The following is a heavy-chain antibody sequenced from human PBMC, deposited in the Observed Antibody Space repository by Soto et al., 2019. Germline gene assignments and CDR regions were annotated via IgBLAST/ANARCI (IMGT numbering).Heavy chain of an antibody. Sequence: ASVKVSCKTSGFTFTSYPFSWVRQAPGQGLEWLAWVHPYEGTTKVAHQFRDRLTVTTDTSAATVFMELTRLTPDDTAVYFCAREYYSTTTWIDYWGQGTLVTVSS. J-gene: IGHJ4*02. CDR1: GFTFTSYP. CDR3: AREYYSTTTWIDY. D-gene: IGHD2-15*01. CDR2: VHPYEGTT. V-gene: IGHV1-18*04.